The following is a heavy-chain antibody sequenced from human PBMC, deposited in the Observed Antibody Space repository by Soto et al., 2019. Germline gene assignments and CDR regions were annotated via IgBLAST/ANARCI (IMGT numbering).Heavy chain of an antibody. D-gene: IGHD3-9*01. CDR1: GFTFANYA. Sequence: EVQLLQSGGGLVQPGGSLRLSCAASGFTFANYAMSWVRQAPGKGLQWVSTLSGSGDFAHHADSVRGRFTISRDNSKNTLYLQMNSLRAEDTAVYYCTNGGYGLVWFYWGQGSLVTVSS. J-gene: IGHJ1*01. CDR3: TNGGYGLVWFY. V-gene: IGHV3-23*01. CDR2: LSGSGDFA.